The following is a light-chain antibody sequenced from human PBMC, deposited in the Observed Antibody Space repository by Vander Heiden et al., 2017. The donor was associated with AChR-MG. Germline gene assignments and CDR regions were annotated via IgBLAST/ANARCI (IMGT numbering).Light chain of an antibody. CDR1: SSNIGAGYD. V-gene: IGLV1-40*01. J-gene: IGLJ1*01. CDR2: GNS. CDR3: QSYDSSLSGSSV. Sequence: QSVPTQPPSVSGTPGQRDTISCTGSSSNIGAGYDVHWYQQLPGTAPKLLIYGNSNRPSGVPDRFSGSKSGTSASLAITGLQAEDEADYYCQSYDSSLSGSSVFGTGTKVTVL.